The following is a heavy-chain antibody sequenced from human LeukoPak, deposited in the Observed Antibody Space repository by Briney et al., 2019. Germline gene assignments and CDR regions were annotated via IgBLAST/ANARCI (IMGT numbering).Heavy chain of an antibody. D-gene: IGHD3-16*01. J-gene: IGHJ4*02. Sequence: QPGGSLRLSCAASGFTFSSYAMSWVRQAPGKGLEWVSAISGSGGSTYYADSVKGRFTISRDNSKNTLYLQMNSLRAEDTAVYYWAKESLYDYVWGSYGYYFDYWGQGTLVTVSS. CDR3: AKESLYDYVWGSYGYYFDY. CDR1: GFTFSSYA. V-gene: IGHV3-23*01. CDR2: ISGSGGST.